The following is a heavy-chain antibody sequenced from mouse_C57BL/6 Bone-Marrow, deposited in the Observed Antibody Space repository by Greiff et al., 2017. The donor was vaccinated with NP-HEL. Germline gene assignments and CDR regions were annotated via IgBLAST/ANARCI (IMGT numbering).Heavy chain of an antibody. Sequence: DVMLVESGGGLVQPGESLKLSCESNEYEFPSHDMSWVRKTPEKRLELVAAINSDGGSTYYPDTMERRFIISRDNTKKTLYLQMSSLRSEDTALYYCAKLWLRRGPFDYWGQGTTLTVSS. CDR2: INSDGGST. CDR3: AKLWLRRGPFDY. V-gene: IGHV5-2*01. J-gene: IGHJ2*01. CDR1: EYEFPSHD. D-gene: IGHD2-2*01.